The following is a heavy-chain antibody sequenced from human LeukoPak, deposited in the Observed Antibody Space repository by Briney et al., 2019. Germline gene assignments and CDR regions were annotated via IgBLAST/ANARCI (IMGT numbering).Heavy chain of an antibody. CDR3: ARVQLASPYYYYGMDV. Sequence: ASVNVSCKASGYTFTGYYMHWVRQAPGQGLEWMGWINPNSGGTNYAQKFQGRVTMTRDTSISTAYMELSRLRSDDTAVYYCARVQLASPYYYYGMDVWGQGTTVTVSS. D-gene: IGHD6-13*01. CDR1: GYTFTGYY. CDR2: INPNSGGT. V-gene: IGHV1-2*02. J-gene: IGHJ6*02.